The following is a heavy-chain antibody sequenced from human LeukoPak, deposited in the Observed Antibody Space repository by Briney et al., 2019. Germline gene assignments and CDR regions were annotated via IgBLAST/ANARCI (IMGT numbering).Heavy chain of an antibody. CDR3: ASLPSDYGDYY. J-gene: IGHJ4*02. V-gene: IGHV4-38-2*02. Sequence: SETLSLTCTVSGYSISSGYYWGWIRQPPGKGLEWIGSIYHSGSTYYNPSLKSRVTISVDTSKNQFSLKLSSVTAADTAVYYCASLPSDYGDYYWGQGTLVTVSS. D-gene: IGHD4-17*01. CDR1: GYSISSGYY. CDR2: IYHSGST.